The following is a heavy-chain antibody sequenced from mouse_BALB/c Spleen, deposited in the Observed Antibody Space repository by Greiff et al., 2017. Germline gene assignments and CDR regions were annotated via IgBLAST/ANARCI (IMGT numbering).Heavy chain of an antibody. Sequence: VQLQESGAELVRPGASVTLSCKASGYTFTDYEMHWVKQTPVHGLEWIGAIDPETGGTAYNQKFKGKATLTADKSSSTAYMELRSLTSEDSAVYYCTSAGAMDYWGQGTLVTVSA. J-gene: IGHJ4*01. CDR3: TSAGAMDY. CDR2: IDPETGGT. CDR1: GYTFTDYE. V-gene: IGHV1-15*01.